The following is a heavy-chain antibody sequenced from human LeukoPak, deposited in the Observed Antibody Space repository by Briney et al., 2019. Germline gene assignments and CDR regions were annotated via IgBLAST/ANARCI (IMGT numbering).Heavy chain of an antibody. CDR2: ISGNGGGT. V-gene: IGHV3-23*01. D-gene: IGHD6-13*01. CDR1: GFTFSSYA. CDR3: AKSFGYSRSWFDY. Sequence: GGSLSLPRAACGFTFSSYAMSWARQAPGKGLEWVSGISGNGGGTYYADSVKGRMSISRDNSKNTLYLQMNSLRAEDTAVYYCAKSFGYSRSWFDYWGQG. J-gene: IGHJ4*02.